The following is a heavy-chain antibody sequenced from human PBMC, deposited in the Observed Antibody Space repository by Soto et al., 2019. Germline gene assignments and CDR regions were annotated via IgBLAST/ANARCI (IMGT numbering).Heavy chain of an antibody. CDR2: INSDGSVS. CDR1: GFTFSNYW. V-gene: IGHV3-74*02. Sequence: EVQLVESGGGLVQPGGSLRLSCAASGFTFSNYWMYWVRQAPGKGLEWVSRINSDGSVSSYADSVKGRLTISRDNVKNTLYLKMDSLRAEDTAVYYCARGDCVGGTCYSLAGPFYDYMDVWGKGTTVTVFS. D-gene: IGHD2-15*01. CDR3: ARGDCVGGTCYSLAGPFYDYMDV. J-gene: IGHJ6*03.